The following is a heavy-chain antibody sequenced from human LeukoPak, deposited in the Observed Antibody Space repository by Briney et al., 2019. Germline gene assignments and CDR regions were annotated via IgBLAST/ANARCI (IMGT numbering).Heavy chain of an antibody. J-gene: IGHJ4*02. Sequence: GESLKISCAASGFTLSSYWLHWVRQAPGKGLVWVSRISDADGSITDYADSVRGRFTISRDTAKNTLYLEMNSLGAEDTAVYYCARDLSGYSDYWGQGTLVTVSS. CDR2: ISDADGSIT. CDR3: ARDLSGYSDY. CDR1: GFTLSSYW. D-gene: IGHD2-15*01. V-gene: IGHV3-74*01.